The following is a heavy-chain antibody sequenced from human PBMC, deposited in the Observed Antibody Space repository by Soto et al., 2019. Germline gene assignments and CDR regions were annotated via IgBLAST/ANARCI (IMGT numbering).Heavy chain of an antibody. J-gene: IGHJ4*02. CDR1: GFTFSSYA. Sequence: QVQLVESGGGVVQPGRSLRLSCAASGFTFSSYAMHWVRQAPGKGLEWVAVISYDGSNKYYADYVKGRFTISRDNSKNTLYLQINSLRAEDTAVYYCARDPVLAFVAAYYFDYWGQGTLVTVSS. CDR3: ARDPVLAFVAAYYFDY. CDR2: ISYDGSNK. V-gene: IGHV3-30-3*01. D-gene: IGHD6-19*01.